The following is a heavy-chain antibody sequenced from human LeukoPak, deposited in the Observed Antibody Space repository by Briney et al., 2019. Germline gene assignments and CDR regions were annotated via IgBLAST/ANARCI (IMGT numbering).Heavy chain of an antibody. CDR1: GFTFNIYA. CDR2: ISGSGVST. CDR3: AKDHMSSPVSYGYSFDS. Sequence: GGSLRLSCAASGFTFNIYAMNWVRQAPGKGLEWVAAISGSGVSTRDADSVKGRFTISRDNSKNTLYLQMSSLRAEDTAVYYCAKDHMSSPVSYGYSFDSWGQGTLVTVSS. J-gene: IGHJ4*02. D-gene: IGHD3-10*01. V-gene: IGHV3-23*01.